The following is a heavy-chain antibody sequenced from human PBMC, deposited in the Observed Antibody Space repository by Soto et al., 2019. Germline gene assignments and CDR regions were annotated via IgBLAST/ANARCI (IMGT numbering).Heavy chain of an antibody. CDR2: INAHSGGT. CDR3: ATGLPRQLPYWLDP. CDR1: GFSFTGYY. J-gene: IGHJ5*02. D-gene: IGHD6-6*01. V-gene: IGHV1-2*02. Sequence: GASVKVSCKASGFSFTGYYIHWLRQAPGQGLEWMGWINAHSGGTEYAQKFQGRVTLTRDTSIATAYLTLTSLTSDDTALYYCATGLPRQLPYWLDPWGQGTQVTVSS.